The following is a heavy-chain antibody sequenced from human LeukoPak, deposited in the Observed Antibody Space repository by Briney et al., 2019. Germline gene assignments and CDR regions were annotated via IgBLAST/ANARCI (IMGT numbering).Heavy chain of an antibody. Sequence: PGGSLRLSCAASGXTFSSSWMHWVRQVPGKGLMWVSRINSDGSSTGYADSVKGRFTISRDNAKNTLYLEMHSLRAEDTALYYCASHYSGLLWWGQGTLVTVSS. CDR1: GXTFSSSW. J-gene: IGHJ4*02. V-gene: IGHV3-74*01. CDR2: INSDGSST. CDR3: ASHYSGLLW. D-gene: IGHD5-12*01.